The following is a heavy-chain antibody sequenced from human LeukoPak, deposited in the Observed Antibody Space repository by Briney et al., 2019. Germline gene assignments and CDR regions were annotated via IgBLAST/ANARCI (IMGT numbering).Heavy chain of an antibody. D-gene: IGHD3-16*01. CDR3: ARMKGESSDAFDI. V-gene: IGHV4-59*01. CDR2: IYYCGST. Sequence: PSETLSLTCTVSGGSISSYYWSWIRQPPGKGLEWIGYIYYCGSTNYNPSLKSRVTISVDTSKNQFSLKLSSVTAADTAVYYCARMKGESSDAFDIWGQGTMVTVSS. CDR1: GGSISSYY. J-gene: IGHJ3*02.